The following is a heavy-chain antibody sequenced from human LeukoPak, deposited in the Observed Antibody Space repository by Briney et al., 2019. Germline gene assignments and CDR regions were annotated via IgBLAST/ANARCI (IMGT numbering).Heavy chain of an antibody. CDR3: GKSGSRDWDYFEY. D-gene: IGHD6-19*01. CDR2: ISGDGVDT. CDR1: GFTFSSYA. Sequence: GGSLRLSCAASGFTFSSYAMNWVRRAPGKGLEGVATISGDGVDTHYADSVRGRFTTSTANSKKTPFMQMNSLRGEDTAVYYCGKSGSRDWDYFEYWGQGTLVTASS. V-gene: IGHV3-23*01. J-gene: IGHJ4*02.